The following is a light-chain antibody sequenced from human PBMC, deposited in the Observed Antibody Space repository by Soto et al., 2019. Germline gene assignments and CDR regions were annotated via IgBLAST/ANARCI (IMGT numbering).Light chain of an antibody. CDR1: QSISIY. CDR2: AVS. CDR3: QQSSSTPPFT. J-gene: IGKJ3*01. V-gene: IGKV1-39*01. Sequence: IGMTQSPSSLSASVGDRVTITCRASQSISIYLHWYQQKPGKAPKLLIYAVSNLQSGVPSRFSADGSGADFTLTISTLQPEAFATYYCQQSSSTPPFTFGPGTKVASK.